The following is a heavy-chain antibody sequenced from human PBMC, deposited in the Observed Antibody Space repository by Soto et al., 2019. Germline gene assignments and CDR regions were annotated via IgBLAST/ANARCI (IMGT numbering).Heavy chain of an antibody. CDR3: AREAYVVVTATAPFDY. CDR1: GGTFSSYT. D-gene: IGHD2-21*02. V-gene: IGHV1-69*08. J-gene: IGHJ4*02. Sequence: QVQLVQSGAEVKKPGSSVKVSCKASGGTFSSYTISWVRQAPGQGLEWMGRIIPILGIANYAQKFQGRVTITADKSTSTAYMELSSLRSEDKAVYYCAREAYVVVTATAPFDYWGQGTLVTVSS. CDR2: IIPILGIA.